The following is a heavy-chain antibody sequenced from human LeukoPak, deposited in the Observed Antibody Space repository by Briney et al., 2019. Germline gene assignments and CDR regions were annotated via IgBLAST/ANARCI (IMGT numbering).Heavy chain of an antibody. D-gene: IGHD1-1*01. V-gene: IGHV1-2*02. J-gene: IGHJ3*02. Sequence: GASVKVSCKASGYTFTGYYMHWVRQAPGQGLEWMGWINPNSGGTNYAQKFQGRVTMTRDTSISTAYMELSRLRSEDTAVYYCARVRTENDDAFDIWGQGTMVTVSS. CDR2: INPNSGGT. CDR3: ARVRTENDDAFDI. CDR1: GYTFTGYY.